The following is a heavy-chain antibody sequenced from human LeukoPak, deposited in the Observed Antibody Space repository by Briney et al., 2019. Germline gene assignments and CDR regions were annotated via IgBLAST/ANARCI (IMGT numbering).Heavy chain of an antibody. CDR1: GFIFSDAW. D-gene: IGHD3-22*01. CDR2: IRRNSDGGTI. CDR3: ATDFYDTT. J-gene: IGHJ5*02. V-gene: IGHV3-15*07. Sequence: GGSLRLSCATSGFIFSDAWMNWVRQAPGKGLEWVGCIRRNSDGGTIDYAAPVKGRFALSRDDSKNTLYLHMSSLQTEDTAVYYCATDFYDTTWGQGTLVTVSS.